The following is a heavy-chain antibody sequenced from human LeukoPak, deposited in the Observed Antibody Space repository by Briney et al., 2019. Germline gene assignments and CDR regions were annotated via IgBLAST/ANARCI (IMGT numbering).Heavy chain of an antibody. CDR1: GGSISSGDYY. Sequence: SETLSLTCTVSGGSISSGDYYWSWIRQPPGKGLEWIGYIYYSGSTYYNPSLKSRVTISVGTSKNQFSLKLSSVTAADTAVYYCARAGRHCSGGGCYYYYGMDVWGQGTTVTVSS. CDR2: IYYSGST. J-gene: IGHJ6*02. V-gene: IGHV4-30-4*01. D-gene: IGHD2-15*01. CDR3: ARAGRHCSGGGCYYYYGMDV.